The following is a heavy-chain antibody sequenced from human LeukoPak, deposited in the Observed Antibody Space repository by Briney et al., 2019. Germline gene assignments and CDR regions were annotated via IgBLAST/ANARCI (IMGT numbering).Heavy chain of an antibody. CDR1: GGSFSGYY. J-gene: IGHJ6*03. V-gene: IGHV4-34*01. D-gene: IGHD3-10*01. Sequence: SETLSLTCAVYGGSFSGYYWSWIRQPQGKGLEWNGEINHSGSTTYNPSLKSRVTISVDTSKNQFSLKLSSVTAADTAVYYCARGGATMVRGTSYYYMDVWVKGTTVTVSS. CDR3: ARGGATMVRGTSYYYMDV. CDR2: INHSGST.